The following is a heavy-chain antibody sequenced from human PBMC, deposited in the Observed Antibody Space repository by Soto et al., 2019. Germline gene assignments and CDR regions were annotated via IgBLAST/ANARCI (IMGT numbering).Heavy chain of an antibody. V-gene: IGHV1-69*06. D-gene: IGHD6-19*01. J-gene: IGHJ4*02. CDR3: ASPRGGWSGLKFDY. Sequence: SVKVSCKASGGTFSSYAISWVRQAPGQGLEWMGGIIPIFGTANYAQKFQGRVTITADKSTSTAYMELSSLRSEDTAVYYCASPRGGWSGLKFDYWGQGTLVTVSS. CDR2: IIPIFGTA. CDR1: GGTFSSYA.